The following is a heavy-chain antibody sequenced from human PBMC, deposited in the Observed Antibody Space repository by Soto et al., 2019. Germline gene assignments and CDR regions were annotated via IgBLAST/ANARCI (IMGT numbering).Heavy chain of an antibody. Sequence: QVQLVQSGAEVKNPGSSVKVSCKASRGTFSSYAISWVLKAPGQALAWMGGIIPSFGTTNNADKCQGRVTITADDSTSTDYMELSSLRSEDTAVYECARDPWGIAAALMDVWCQGTTVPVS. V-gene: IGHV1-69*12. D-gene: IGHD6-13*01. CDR2: IIPSFGTT. CDR1: RGTFSSYA. J-gene: IGHJ6*02. CDR3: ARDPWGIAAALMDV.